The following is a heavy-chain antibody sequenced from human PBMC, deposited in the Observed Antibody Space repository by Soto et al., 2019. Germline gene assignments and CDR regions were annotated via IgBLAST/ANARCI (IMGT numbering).Heavy chain of an antibody. CDR3: ARDMALAALSHGMDV. Sequence: QVQLVQSEAEVKEPGSSVKVSCKASGGTFSLYGVNWGRQAPGQGLEWMGGIPSVFHAAKIAQRFQGRLSITADKSTGTVYMDVSGLRSDDSAVYFCARDMALAALSHGMDVWGQGTLVTVSS. CDR1: GGTFSLYG. V-gene: IGHV1-69*06. CDR2: IPSVFHAA. D-gene: IGHD6-19*01. J-gene: IGHJ6*02.